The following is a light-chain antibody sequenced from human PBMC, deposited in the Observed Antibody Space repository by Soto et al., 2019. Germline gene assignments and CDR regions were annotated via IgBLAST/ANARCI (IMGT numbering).Light chain of an antibody. CDR1: QSVSYY. Sequence: ILMTQSPTTLSVSPGARVTFSCRASQSVSYYLAWYQQKPGQAPRLLIYGASNRATGIPDRFSGSGSGTDFTLTISRLEPEDFAVYYCQQYGSSGTFGQGTKVDI. J-gene: IGKJ1*01. CDR2: GAS. CDR3: QQYGSSGT. V-gene: IGKV3-20*01.